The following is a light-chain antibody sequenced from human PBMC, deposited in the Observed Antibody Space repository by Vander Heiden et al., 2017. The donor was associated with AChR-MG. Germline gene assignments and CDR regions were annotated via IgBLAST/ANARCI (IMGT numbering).Light chain of an antibody. V-gene: IGKV3-20*01. J-gene: IGKJ5*01. Sequence: EIVLTQSPGTLSLSQGERATLSCRASPSVTSSYLAWYQQKPGQPPRLLIYAASSRATGIPDRFSGSGSGTDFTLTISRLEPEDFAVYYCQQYGSSPVTFGQGTRLEIK. CDR2: AAS. CDR1: PSVTSSY. CDR3: QQYGSSPVT.